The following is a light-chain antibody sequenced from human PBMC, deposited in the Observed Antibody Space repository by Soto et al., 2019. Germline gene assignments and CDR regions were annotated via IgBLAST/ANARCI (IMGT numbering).Light chain of an antibody. J-gene: IGLJ7*01. V-gene: IGLV2-14*03. CDR3: SSYTSTNSL. CDR2: DVS. Sequence: QSALTQPASVSGSPGESITISCTGTSSDVGAYNYVSWYQQHPGKAPKLMIYDVSNRPSGVSNRFSGSKSGNMASLTISGLQAEDEADYYCSSYTSTNSLFGGGTQLTVL. CDR1: SSDVGAYNY.